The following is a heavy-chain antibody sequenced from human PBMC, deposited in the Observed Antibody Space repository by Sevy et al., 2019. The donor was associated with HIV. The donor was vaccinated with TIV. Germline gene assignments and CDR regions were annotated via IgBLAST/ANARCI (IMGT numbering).Heavy chain of an antibody. CDR2: IKQDGSQK. CDR3: ARGGWHSGY. CDR1: GFTFSDDW. D-gene: IGHD2-15*01. Sequence: GGCLRLSCAASGFTFSDDWMSWVRQAPGKGLEWMANIKQDGSQKYYVDSVKGRFTISRDNAKNSLYLQMNSLRVEDTAVYYCARGGWHSGYWGQGTLVTVSS. V-gene: IGHV3-7*01. J-gene: IGHJ4*02.